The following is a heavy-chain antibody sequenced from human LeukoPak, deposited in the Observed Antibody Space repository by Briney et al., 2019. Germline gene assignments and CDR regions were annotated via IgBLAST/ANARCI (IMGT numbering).Heavy chain of an antibody. CDR3: AKDRGGNFDY. Sequence: GGSLRLSCAASGFTFSSYGMHWVRQAPGKGLEWVAVISYDGSNKYCADSVKGRFTISRDNSKNTLYLQMNSLRAEDTAVYYCAKDRGGNFDYWGQGTLVTVSS. CDR2: ISYDGSNK. J-gene: IGHJ4*02. V-gene: IGHV3-30*18. D-gene: IGHD4-23*01. CDR1: GFTFSSYG.